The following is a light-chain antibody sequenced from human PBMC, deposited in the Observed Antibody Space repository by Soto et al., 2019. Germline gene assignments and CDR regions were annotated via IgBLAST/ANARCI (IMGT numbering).Light chain of an antibody. J-gene: IGKJ1*01. CDR3: QQYNNWPSWT. Sequence: EIVMTQSPATLSVSPGERATLSCRASQSISIHLAWYQQKPGQAPRLLIYGASTRDTGTPARFSGSGSGTEFTLTISSLQSADFAVYYCQQYNNWPSWTFGQGTKVEIK. V-gene: IGKV3-15*01. CDR2: GAS. CDR1: QSISIH.